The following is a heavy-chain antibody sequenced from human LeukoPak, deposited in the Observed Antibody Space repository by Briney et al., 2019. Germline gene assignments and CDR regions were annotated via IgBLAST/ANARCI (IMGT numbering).Heavy chain of an antibody. V-gene: IGHV3-21*01. CDR2: ISSSSSYI. CDR1: GFTFSSYS. J-gene: IGHJ6*02. Sequence: GGSLRLSCAASGFTFSSYSMNWVRQAPGKGLVWVSSISSSSSYIYYADSVKGRFTISRYNAKNSLYLQMNSLRAEDTAVYYCARDSGETDYYYGMDVWGQGTTVTVSS. CDR3: ARDSGETDYYYGMDV. D-gene: IGHD2-21*01.